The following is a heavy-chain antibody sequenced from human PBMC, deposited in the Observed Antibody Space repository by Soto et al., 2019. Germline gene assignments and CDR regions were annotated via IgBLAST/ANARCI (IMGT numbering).Heavy chain of an antibody. Sequence: GASVKVSCKTSGYIFTDLAMNWVRQAPGQGLEWMGWINTNTGDPTYAQVFTGRFVFSLDTSVSTAYLQIYSLRAEDSAVYYCVGGYDYWGQGTLVTVLL. V-gene: IGHV7-4-1*01. CDR3: VGGYDY. D-gene: IGHD3-22*01. CDR2: INTNTGDP. J-gene: IGHJ4*02. CDR1: GYIFTDLA.